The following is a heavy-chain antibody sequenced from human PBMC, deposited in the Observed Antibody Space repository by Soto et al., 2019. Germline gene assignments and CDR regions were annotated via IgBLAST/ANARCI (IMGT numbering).Heavy chain of an antibody. CDR3: AREDRRRDGRDYYYYYGMDV. V-gene: IGHV3-53*01. CDR1: GLGVSNNY. CDR2: LYSGGTT. J-gene: IGHJ6*02. Sequence: GGSLRLSCAASGLGVSNNYLSWVRQPPGKWLEWDSVLYSGGTTYYADSVKGRFTISRDNSKNTLYLQMNSLRAEDTAVYYCAREDRRRDGRDYYYYYGMDVWGQGTTVTVSS.